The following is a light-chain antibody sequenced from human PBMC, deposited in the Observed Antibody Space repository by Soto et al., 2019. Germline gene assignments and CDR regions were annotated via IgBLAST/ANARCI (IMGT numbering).Light chain of an antibody. J-gene: IGKJ1*01. V-gene: IGKV1-39*01. CDR3: HQTYSPPDT. CDR2: EAS. CDR1: QSIDTH. Sequence: DIRMTQSPSSLSASVGDRVTITCRASQSIDTHLNWYQQHPGQAPNALIYEASNLQSGVPSRFSGSGSGTDFTLTISGLQPADSATYYCHQTYSPPDTFGQGTKVETK.